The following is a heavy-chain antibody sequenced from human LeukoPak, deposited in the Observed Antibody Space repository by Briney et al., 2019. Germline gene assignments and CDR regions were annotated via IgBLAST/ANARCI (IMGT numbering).Heavy chain of an antibody. CDR2: ISGSGGST. V-gene: IGHV3-23*01. J-gene: IGHJ4*02. CDR1: GFTFSSYA. D-gene: IGHD5-18*01. Sequence: PGGSLRLSCAASGFTFSSYAMSWVRQAPGKGLEWVSAISGSGGSTYYADSVKGRFTISRDNSKNTLYLQMNSLRAEDTTVYYCAKGRYSYGYGDLRPFDYWGQGTLVTVSS. CDR3: AKGRYSYGYGDLRPFDY.